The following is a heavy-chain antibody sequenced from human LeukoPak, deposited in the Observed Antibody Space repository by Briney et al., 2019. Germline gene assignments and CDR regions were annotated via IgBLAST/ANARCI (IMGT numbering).Heavy chain of an antibody. J-gene: IGHJ4*02. CDR1: GGSISSGGYS. CDR2: IYPSGRT. D-gene: IGHD3-10*01. Sequence: SETLSLTCAVSGGSISSGGYSWSWIRQSPEKGLEWIGYIYPSGRTYYNPSLKSRLNMSLDKSKNQFSLKLNSVTAADTAMYYCASHHYGPFDYWGQGTLITAS. CDR3: ASHHYGPFDY. V-gene: IGHV4-30-2*06.